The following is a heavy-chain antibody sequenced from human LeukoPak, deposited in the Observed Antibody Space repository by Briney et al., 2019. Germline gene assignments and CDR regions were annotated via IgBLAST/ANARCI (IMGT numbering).Heavy chain of an antibody. D-gene: IGHD2-2*01. Sequence: PGGSLRLSCAASGFTFSSYWMSWVRQAPGKGLEWVANIKQDGSEKYYVDSVKGRFTISRDNSKNTLYLQMNSLRAEDTAVYYCAKDPTAYCSSTSRPFDYWGQGTLVTVSS. J-gene: IGHJ4*02. CDR3: AKDPTAYCSSTSRPFDY. CDR2: IKQDGSEK. CDR1: GFTFSSYW. V-gene: IGHV3-7*01.